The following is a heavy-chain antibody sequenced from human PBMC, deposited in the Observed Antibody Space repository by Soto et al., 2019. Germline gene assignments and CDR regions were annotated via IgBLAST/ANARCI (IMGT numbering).Heavy chain of an antibody. Sequence: SETLSLTCTVSGGSLSNYYWSWIRQPPGKGLEWVGYMFNGGSANYNPSLKSRVTISVDTPKNQFSLKLSSVTAADTAVYYCAKNWNWGSLVHWGQGTLVTSPQ. CDR2: MFNGGSA. V-gene: IGHV4-4*08. J-gene: IGHJ4*02. CDR1: GGSLSNYY. D-gene: IGHD7-27*01. CDR3: AKNWNWGSLVH.